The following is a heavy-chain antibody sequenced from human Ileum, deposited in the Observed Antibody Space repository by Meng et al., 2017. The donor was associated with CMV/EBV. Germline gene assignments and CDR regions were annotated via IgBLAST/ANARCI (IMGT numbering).Heavy chain of an antibody. J-gene: IGHJ3*02. D-gene: IGHD2-2*02. CDR3: AKVDINTLGAFDI. CDR1: GFNFDLYW. Sequence: GGSLRLSCEVSGFNFDLYWMSWVRQAPGKGLEWVANINQGGSERYYVGSVKGRFTISRDNARKSVYLQMNSLRAEDTAIYYCAKVDINTLGAFDIWGQGTMVTVSS. CDR2: INQGGSER. V-gene: IGHV3-7*03.